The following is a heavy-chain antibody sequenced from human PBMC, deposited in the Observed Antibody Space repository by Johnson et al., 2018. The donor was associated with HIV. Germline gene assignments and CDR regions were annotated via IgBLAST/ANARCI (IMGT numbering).Heavy chain of an antibody. CDR3: AGGLRSQIAVAGRAAAFDI. CDR1: GFTLHDHA. V-gene: IGHV3-9*01. Sequence: VQLVESGGGLVQPGGSLRLSCAASGFTLHDHAMHWVRQAPGQGLEWVSGISWNSGSIGHADSVKGRFTISRDNAKNSLYLQMNSLRGEDTALYYGAGGLRSQIAVAGRAAAFDIWCQGTMVTVSS. D-gene: IGHD6-19*01. J-gene: IGHJ3*02. CDR2: ISWNSGSI.